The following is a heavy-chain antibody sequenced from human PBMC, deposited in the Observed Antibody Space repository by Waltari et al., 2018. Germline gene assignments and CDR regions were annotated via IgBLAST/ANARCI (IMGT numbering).Heavy chain of an antibody. CDR1: GRTFGSYA. CDR3: ARRQLGGAFDP. Sequence: QVQLVQSGADGRKPGSSVKVSCKASGRTFGSYAITWVRQAPGEGLGWMGGIIPRFGTAPNYARKFQGRLTITADESTATVYMDLGSLRSDDTAVYYCARRQLGGAFDPWGQGTLVSVSS. CDR2: IIPRFGTAP. V-gene: IGHV1-69*12. D-gene: IGHD3-16*01. J-gene: IGHJ5*02.